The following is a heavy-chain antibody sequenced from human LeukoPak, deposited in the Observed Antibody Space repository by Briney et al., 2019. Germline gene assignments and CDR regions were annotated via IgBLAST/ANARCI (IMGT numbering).Heavy chain of an antibody. Sequence: SETLSLTCAVYGGSFSGYHSSWIRQSPGKRLEWIGEINHSGSNNYNPSLKSRVTISVDTSKNQFSLKLSSVTAADTAVYYCARSPGYSYARDDYWGQGTLVTVSS. J-gene: IGHJ4*02. CDR2: INHSGSN. CDR3: ARSPGYSYARDDY. CDR1: GGSFSGYH. D-gene: IGHD5-18*01. V-gene: IGHV4-34*01.